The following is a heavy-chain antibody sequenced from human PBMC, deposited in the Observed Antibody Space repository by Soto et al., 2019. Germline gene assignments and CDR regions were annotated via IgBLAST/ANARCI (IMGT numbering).Heavy chain of an antibody. CDR3: ARDRGKVPAATLAENWFDP. V-gene: IGHV1-69*04. D-gene: IGHD2-2*01. J-gene: IGHJ5*02. Sequence: ASVKVSCKASGGTFSSYTISWVRQAPGQGLDWMGRIIPILGIANYAQKFPGRVTITADKSTSTAYMELSSLRSEDTAVYYCARDRGKVPAATLAENWFDPWGQGTLVTVSS. CDR1: GGTFSSYT. CDR2: IIPILGIA.